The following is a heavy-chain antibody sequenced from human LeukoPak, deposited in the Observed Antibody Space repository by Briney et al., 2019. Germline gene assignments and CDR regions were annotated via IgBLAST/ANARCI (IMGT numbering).Heavy chain of an antibody. CDR3: HSGSYYLDY. D-gene: IGHD1-26*01. Sequence: PSETLSLTCAVYGGSFSGYYWSWIRQPPGKGLEWIGEINYSGSTNYNPSLKSRVTISVDTSKNQFSLKLSSVTAADTAVYYCHSGSYYLDYWGQGTLVTVSS. CDR1: GGSFSGYY. J-gene: IGHJ4*02. V-gene: IGHV4-34*01. CDR2: INYSGST.